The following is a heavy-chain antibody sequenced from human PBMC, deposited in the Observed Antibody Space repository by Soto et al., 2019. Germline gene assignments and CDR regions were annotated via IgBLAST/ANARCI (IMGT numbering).Heavy chain of an antibody. CDR2: INQDGSEK. CDR1: GFTFSSYW. D-gene: IGHD3-22*01. V-gene: IGHV3-7*01. J-gene: IGHJ6*04. Sequence: EVRLVESGGGLVQPGGSLTLSCAASGFTFSSYWMTWVRQAPGKGLEWVANINQDGSEKYYMDSMKGRFTISRDNAKNSLLSKLQSQSAEHRAVYSCARDRGSRTLRETHNYESSDLDYGMALGDKGTPVPASS. CDR3: ARDRGSRTLRETHNYESSDLDYGMAL.